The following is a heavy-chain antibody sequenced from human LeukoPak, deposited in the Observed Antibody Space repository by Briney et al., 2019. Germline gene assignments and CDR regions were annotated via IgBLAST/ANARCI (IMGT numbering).Heavy chain of an antibody. J-gene: IGHJ5*02. D-gene: IGHD4-17*01. CDR2: IYTSGST. V-gene: IGHV4-4*07. Sequence: SKTLSLTCTVSGGSISSYYWSWIRQPAGKGLEWIGRIYTSGSTNYNPSLKSRVTMSVDTSKNQFSLKLSSVTAADTAVYYCARALTTVTTDCWFDPWGQGTLVTVSS. CDR1: GGSISSYY. CDR3: ARALTTVTTDCWFDP.